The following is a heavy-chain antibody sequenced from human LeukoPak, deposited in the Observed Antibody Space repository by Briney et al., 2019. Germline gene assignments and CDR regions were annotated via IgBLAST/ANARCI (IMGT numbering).Heavy chain of an antibody. V-gene: IGHV3-21*01. Sequence: AGGSLRLSCAASGFTFSSYSMNWVRQAPGRGLEWVSSISSSSSYIYYADPVKGRFTISRDNAKNSLYLQMNSLRAEDRALYYCASVDYYGSGNYYNDVDYWGQGTLVTVSS. CDR3: ASVDYYGSGNYYNDVDY. D-gene: IGHD3-10*01. CDR1: GFTFSSYS. J-gene: IGHJ4*02. CDR2: ISSSSSYI.